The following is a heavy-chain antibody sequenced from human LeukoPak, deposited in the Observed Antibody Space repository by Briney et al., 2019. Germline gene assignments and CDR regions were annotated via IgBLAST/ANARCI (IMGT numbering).Heavy chain of an antibody. V-gene: IGHV3-23*01. J-gene: IGHJ4*02. D-gene: IGHD3-3*01. Sequence: GASLRLSCAASGFTFSSYAMSWVRQAPGMGLEWVSAISGSGGSTYYADSVKGRFTISRDNSKNTLYLQMNSLRAEDTAVYYCAKGADYDFWSGFDYWGQGTLVTVSS. CDR3: AKGADYDFWSGFDY. CDR2: ISGSGGST. CDR1: GFTFSSYA.